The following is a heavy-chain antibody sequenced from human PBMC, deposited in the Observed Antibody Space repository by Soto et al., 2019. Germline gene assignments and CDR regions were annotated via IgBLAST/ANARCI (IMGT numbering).Heavy chain of an antibody. CDR3: ASCGVIAAAVSGYYGMDV. D-gene: IGHD6-13*01. CDR2: IIPIFGTA. Sequence: SVKVSCKASGGTFSSYAISWVRQAPGQGLEWMGGIIPIFGTANYAQKFQGRVTITADESTSTAYMELSSLRSEDTAVYYCASCGVIAAAVSGYYGMDVWGQGTTVTVS. V-gene: IGHV1-69*13. J-gene: IGHJ6*02. CDR1: GGTFSSYA.